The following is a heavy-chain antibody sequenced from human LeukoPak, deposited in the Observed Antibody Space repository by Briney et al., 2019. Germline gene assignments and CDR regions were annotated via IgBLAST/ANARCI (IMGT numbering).Heavy chain of an antibody. CDR2: IYRGGST. V-gene: IGHV3-53*01. J-gene: IGHJ4*02. Sequence: PGGSLRLSCAASGFTVSSNYMKLVRQAPGEGLGWVSVIYRGGSTYYAGYVKGRFTISRDNSKNMLYLQMNSLRAEDTDVYYCARDRGSGEFDYWGQGTLVTVSS. D-gene: IGHD3-10*01. CDR1: GFTVSSNY. CDR3: ARDRGSGEFDY.